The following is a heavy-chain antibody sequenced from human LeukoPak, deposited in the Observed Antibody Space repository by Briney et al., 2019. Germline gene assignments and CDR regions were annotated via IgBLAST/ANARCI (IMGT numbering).Heavy chain of an antibody. CDR3: ARDRLPVDY. V-gene: IGHV3-48*01. J-gene: IGHJ4*02. CDR1: GFTFSSYS. Sequence: GGSLRLSCAASGFTFSSYSMTWVRQAPGKGLEWVSCITSGRTTYYADSVKGRFTISRDNAKNSLYLQMNSLRAEDTAVYYCARDRLPVDYWGQVTLVTVSS. CDR2: ITSGRTT.